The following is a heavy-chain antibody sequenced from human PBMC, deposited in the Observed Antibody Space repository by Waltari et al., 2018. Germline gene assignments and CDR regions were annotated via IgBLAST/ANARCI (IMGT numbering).Heavy chain of an antibody. V-gene: IGHV1-2*04. CDR1: GYTFTSYY. J-gene: IGHJ3*01. CDR3: ARARAWGPKAFDV. D-gene: IGHD7-27*01. Sequence: QVQLVQSGAEVKKPGASVKVSCKASGYTFTSYYMHWVRQAPGQGLEWMGIINPNSGGTMYLRKFEGWVTFSTDTSVNTAYMEVTRLKSDDTATYFCARARAWGPKAFDVWGQGTRLTVSS. CDR2: INPNSGGT.